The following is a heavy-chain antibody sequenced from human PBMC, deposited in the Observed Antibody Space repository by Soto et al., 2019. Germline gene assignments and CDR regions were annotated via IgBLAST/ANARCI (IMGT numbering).Heavy chain of an antibody. J-gene: IGHJ4*02. D-gene: IGHD4-17*01. Sequence: PGGSLRLSCAASGFTFSSYGMHWVRQAPGKGLEWVAVISYDGSNKYYADSVKGRFTISRDNSKNTLYLQMNSLRAEDTAVYYCANPELYYGDYYFDYWGQGTLVTVSS. V-gene: IGHV3-30*18. CDR3: ANPELYYGDYYFDY. CDR2: ISYDGSNK. CDR1: GFTFSSYG.